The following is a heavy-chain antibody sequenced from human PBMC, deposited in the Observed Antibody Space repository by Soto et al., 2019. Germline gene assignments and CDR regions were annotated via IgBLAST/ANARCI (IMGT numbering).Heavy chain of an antibody. J-gene: IGHJ6*03. CDR2: IYYSGST. CDR1: GGSISSYY. CDR3: VGPGAARRPGTYYYYMDV. D-gene: IGHD6-6*01. Sequence: QVQLQESGPGLVKPSETLSLTCTVSGGSISSYYWSWIRQPPGKGLEWIGYIYYSGSTNYNPSLKSRVTISVDTSKNQFSLKLSSVTAADTAVYYCVGPGAARRPGTYYYYMDVWGKGTTVTVSS. V-gene: IGHV4-59*01.